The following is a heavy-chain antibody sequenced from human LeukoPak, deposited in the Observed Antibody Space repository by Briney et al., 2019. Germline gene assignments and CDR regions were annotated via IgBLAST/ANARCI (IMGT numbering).Heavy chain of an antibody. CDR2: ITSSGDDI. Sequence: GGSLRLSCAAFGFTFVDYYMRWIRQAPGKGLEWVAYITSSGDDIYYADSVKGRFTISRDNAKNALFLRMNSLRVEDTATYYCASDIVATSGDFWGQGTLVSVSS. CDR1: GFTFVDYY. CDR3: ASDIVATSGDF. V-gene: IGHV3-11*01. J-gene: IGHJ4*02. D-gene: IGHD5-12*01.